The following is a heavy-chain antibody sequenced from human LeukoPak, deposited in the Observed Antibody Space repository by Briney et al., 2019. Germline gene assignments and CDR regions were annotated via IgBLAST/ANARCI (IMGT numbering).Heavy chain of an antibody. CDR3: AKGGRRHYGDYVAF. CDR2: ISASGDNT. D-gene: IGHD4-17*01. CDR1: GFTVNSYA. V-gene: IGHV3-23*01. Sequence: TGGSLRLSCDASGFTVNSYAMNWLRQAPGKGLEWVSVISASGDNTYYADSVKGRFTISRDDSKNTVYLQMNSLRADDTAVYHCAKGGRRHYGDYVAFWGQGTLVTVSS. J-gene: IGHJ4*02.